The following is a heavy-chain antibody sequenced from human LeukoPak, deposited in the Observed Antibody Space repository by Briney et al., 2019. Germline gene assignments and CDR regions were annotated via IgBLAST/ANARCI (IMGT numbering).Heavy chain of an antibody. J-gene: IGHJ4*02. CDR2: IHFSGST. V-gene: IGHV4-59*01. CDR1: AASISGDN. CDR3: ARDLGGIYFDY. D-gene: IGHD1-26*01. Sequence: SETLSLTCTVSAASISGDNWSWLRQPPGKGLEGIGSIHFSGSTNYNPSLRSRVTISVDTSKNQLSLKLSSVTAADTAVYYCARDLGGIYFDYWGQGTLVTVSS.